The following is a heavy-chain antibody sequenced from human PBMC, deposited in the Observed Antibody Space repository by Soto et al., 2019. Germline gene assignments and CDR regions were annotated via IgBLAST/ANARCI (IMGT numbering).Heavy chain of an antibody. CDR2: IKQDGSEK. CDR1: GFTFSSYW. J-gene: IGHJ6*02. V-gene: IGHV3-7*01. Sequence: PGGSLRLSCAASGFTFSSYWMSWVRQAPGKGLEWVANIKQDGSEKYYVDSVKGRFTISRDNAKNSLYLQMNSLRAEDTAVYYCARGLDFWSAPMDVWGPGTPVTVSS. D-gene: IGHD3-3*01. CDR3: ARGLDFWSAPMDV.